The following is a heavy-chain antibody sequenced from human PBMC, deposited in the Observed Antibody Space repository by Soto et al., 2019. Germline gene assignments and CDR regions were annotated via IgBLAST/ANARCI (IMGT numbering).Heavy chain of an antibody. D-gene: IGHD2-21*01. V-gene: IGHV4-61*08. CDR3: ARAREGVVGGHYFANWFDP. J-gene: IGHJ5*02. CDR1: GGCVSSGGYY. CDR2: IYYSGST. Sequence: SETLSLTCTVSGGCVSSGGYYWNWIRQPPGRGLELIGYIYYSGSTKYNSSLKSRFTISLDTSKNQFSLKLSSMTAADTAVYYCARAREGVVGGHYFANWFDPWGQGTLVTVSS.